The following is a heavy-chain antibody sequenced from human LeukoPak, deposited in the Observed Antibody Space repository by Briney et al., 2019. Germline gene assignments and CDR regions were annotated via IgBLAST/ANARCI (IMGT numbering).Heavy chain of an antibody. CDR2: ISSTSGYI. J-gene: IGHJ4*02. Sequence: PEGSLRLSCAASGFTFSSYSMNWVRQAPGKGLEWVSSISSTSGYINYADSVKGRFTISRDNAKNSLYLQMNSLRAEDTAVYYCARDLWFWSGHPQDLIVGDDYWGQGTLVTVSS. D-gene: IGHD3-3*01. CDR3: ARDLWFWSGHPQDLIVGDDY. V-gene: IGHV3-21*01. CDR1: GFTFSSYS.